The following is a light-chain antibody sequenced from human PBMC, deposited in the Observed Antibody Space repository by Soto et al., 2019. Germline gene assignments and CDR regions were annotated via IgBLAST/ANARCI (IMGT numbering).Light chain of an antibody. CDR2: EVS. CDR3: TSYAGSNIPVV. V-gene: IGLV2-8*01. CDR1: SSDVGGYNF. J-gene: IGLJ2*01. Sequence: QSALTQPPSASGSPGQSVTISCTGTSSDVGGYNFVSWYQQHPGKAPKLMIYEVSKRPSGVPDRFSGSKSGNTASLTVSGLQADAEADYYCTSYAGSNIPVVFGGGTKLTVL.